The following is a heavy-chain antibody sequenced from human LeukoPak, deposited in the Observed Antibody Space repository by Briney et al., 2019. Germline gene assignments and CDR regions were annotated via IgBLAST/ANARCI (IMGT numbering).Heavy chain of an antibody. Sequence: PSETLSLTCTVSGYSISSGYYWGWIRQPPGKGLEWIGSIYHSGSTYYNPSLKSRVTISVDTSKNQFSLKLSSVTAADTAVYYCARGPPSIAVAGNWYWGQGTLVTVSS. J-gene: IGHJ4*02. V-gene: IGHV4-38-2*02. D-gene: IGHD6-19*01. CDR2: IYHSGST. CDR1: GYSISSGYY. CDR3: ARGPPSIAVAGNWY.